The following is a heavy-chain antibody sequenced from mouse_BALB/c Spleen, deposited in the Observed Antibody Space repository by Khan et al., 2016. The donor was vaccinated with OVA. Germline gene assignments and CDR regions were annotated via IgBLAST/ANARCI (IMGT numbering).Heavy chain of an antibody. V-gene: IGHV1S34*01. J-gene: IGHJ3*01. CDR3: ARGDYYGSSSFAY. Sequence: LVKTGASVKISCKASGYSLTGYYMHWVKQSHGKSLEWIGYISCYNGVISYNQKFKGKAKFTVDTSSSTAYMQFNSLTSEDSAVYYCARGDYYGSSSFAYWGQGTLVTVSA. CDR1: GYSLTGYY. CDR2: ISCYNGVI. D-gene: IGHD1-1*01.